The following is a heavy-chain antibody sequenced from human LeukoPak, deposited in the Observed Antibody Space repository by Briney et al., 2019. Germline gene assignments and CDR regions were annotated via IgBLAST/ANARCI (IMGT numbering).Heavy chain of an antibody. D-gene: IGHD5-18*01. CDR1: GGSISSSSYH. CDR3: ARGFKSYCFIYPFDY. CDR2: IHYSGST. J-gene: IGHJ4*02. V-gene: IGHV4-39*01. Sequence: PSETLSLTCTVSGGSISSSSYHWGWIRQPPGKGLEWIGSIHYSGSTYYNPSLKSRVTISVDTSKNQFSLKLSSVTAADTAVYYCARGFKSYCFIYPFDYWGQGTLVTVPS.